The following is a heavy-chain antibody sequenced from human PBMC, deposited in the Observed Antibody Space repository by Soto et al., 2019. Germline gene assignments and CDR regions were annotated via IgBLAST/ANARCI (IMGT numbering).Heavy chain of an antibody. J-gene: IGHJ4*02. CDR1: GDSIKHYY. CDR3: VRGETKAHFDS. Sequence: QVQLQESGPGLVKPSETLSLTCTVSGDSIKHYYWNWIRQPPGKGLEWIGYIYYSGATNYNPSLKSRVTISKNQFYLKLTSVTAADTAVYYCVRGETKAHFDSWGQGILVTVSS. CDR2: IYYSGAT. D-gene: IGHD3-16*01. V-gene: IGHV4-59*01.